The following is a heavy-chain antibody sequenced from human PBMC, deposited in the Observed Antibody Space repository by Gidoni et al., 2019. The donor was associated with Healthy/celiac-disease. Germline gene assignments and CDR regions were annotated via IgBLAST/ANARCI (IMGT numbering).Heavy chain of an antibody. V-gene: IGHV4-61*02. CDR2: IYTSGST. J-gene: IGHJ4*02. CDR1: GGSISSGSYY. CDR3: AREGVGKWEYVADY. Sequence: QVQLQESGPGLVKPSQTLSLTCTVSGGSISSGSYYWSWIRQPAGKGLEWIGRIYTSGSTNYNPSLKSRVTISVDTSKNQFSLKLSSVTAADTAVYYCAREGVGKWEYVADYWGQGTLVTVSS. D-gene: IGHD1-26*01.